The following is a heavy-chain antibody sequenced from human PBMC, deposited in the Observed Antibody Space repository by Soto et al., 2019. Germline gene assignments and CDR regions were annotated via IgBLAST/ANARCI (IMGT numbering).Heavy chain of an antibody. CDR1: GFTFSSFG. D-gene: IGHD5-12*01. J-gene: IGHJ4*02. Sequence: QVQLVESGGGVVQPGRSLRLSCAASGFTFSSFGMHWVRQAPGKGLEWVAVASYDGSYKYYADSVKGRFTISRDNSKNTLDLQMKSLRAEDTAVYYCAKERSVVATTPDFDYWGQGTLVTVSS. CDR2: ASYDGSYK. CDR3: AKERSVVATTPDFDY. V-gene: IGHV3-30*18.